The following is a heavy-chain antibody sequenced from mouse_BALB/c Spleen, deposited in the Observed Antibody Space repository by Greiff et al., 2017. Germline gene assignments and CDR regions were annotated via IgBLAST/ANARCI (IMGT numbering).Heavy chain of an antibody. J-gene: IGHJ2*01. V-gene: IGHV1-7*01. Sequence: VQLQQSGAELAKPGASVKMSCKASGYTFTSYWMHWVKQRPGQGLEWIGYINPYNDGTKYNQKFKGKATLTADKSSSTAYMQLSSLTSEDSAVYYCARSIYYGNYVYFDYWGQGTTLTVSS. CDR2: INPYNDGT. D-gene: IGHD2-1*01. CDR3: ARSIYYGNYVYFDY. CDR1: GYTFTSYW.